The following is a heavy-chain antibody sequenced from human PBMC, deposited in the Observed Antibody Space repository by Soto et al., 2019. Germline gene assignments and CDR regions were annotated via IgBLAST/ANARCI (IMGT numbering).Heavy chain of an antibody. CDR3: ARSVPSSGYDS. D-gene: IGHD1-26*01. CDR2: ISKSSSDI. CDR1: GFTFSSYS. Sequence: GGSLRLSCAASGFTFSSYSMNWVRQAPGKGLEWVSYISKSSSDIYYAASVKGRFTISRDNAKNSLYLQINSLTAEDTAVYYCARSVPSSGYDSWGQGAQVTVSS. J-gene: IGHJ4*02. V-gene: IGHV3-21*06.